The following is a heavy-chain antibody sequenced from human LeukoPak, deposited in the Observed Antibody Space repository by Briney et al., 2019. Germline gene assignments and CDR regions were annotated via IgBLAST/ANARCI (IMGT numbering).Heavy chain of an antibody. V-gene: IGHV3-23*01. D-gene: IGHD4-17*01. J-gene: IGHJ4*02. CDR3: ARGRGGDYVPSRFDY. CDR1: GFAFSGFA. Sequence: GGSLRLSCSASGFAFSGFAMGWVRQAPGEGLKWVSSISGSGGNTYYADSVEGRFTVSRDNSKNTLYLQMNSLRAEDTALYYCARGRGGDYVPSRFDYWGQGTLVTVSS. CDR2: ISGSGGNT.